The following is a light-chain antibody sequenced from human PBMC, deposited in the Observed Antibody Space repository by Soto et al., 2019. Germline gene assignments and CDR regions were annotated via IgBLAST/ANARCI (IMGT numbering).Light chain of an antibody. V-gene: IGKV3-15*01. CDR2: GAS. J-gene: IGKJ5*01. CDR1: QSVGRN. Sequence: EIVMTQSPATLSVSPGERATLSCRASQSVGRNLAWYQQKPGQAPRLLISGASTRATDIPARFSGSGSGTEFTLTISSLQSEDFAVYFCQQYNNWPFSFGQGTRLEIK. CDR3: QQYNNWPFS.